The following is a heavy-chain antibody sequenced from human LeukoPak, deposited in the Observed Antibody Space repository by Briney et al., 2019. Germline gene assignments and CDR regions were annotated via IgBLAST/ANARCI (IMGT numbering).Heavy chain of an antibody. CDR1: GGSISSYY. V-gene: IGHV4-59*01. CDR3: ARAYVILTGYAFDY. CDR2: IYYSGST. D-gene: IGHD3-9*01. Sequence: PSGTLSLTCAVSGGSISSYYWSWIRQPPGKGLEWIGYIYYSGSTNYNPSLKSRVAISVDTSKNQFSLKLSSVTAADTAVYFCARAYVILTGYAFDYWGQGTLVTVSS. J-gene: IGHJ4*02.